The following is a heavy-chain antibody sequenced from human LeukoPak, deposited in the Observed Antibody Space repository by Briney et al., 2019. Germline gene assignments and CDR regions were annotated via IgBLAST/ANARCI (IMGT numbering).Heavy chain of an antibody. J-gene: IGHJ4*02. CDR2: ISSSGSTI. V-gene: IGHV3-11*04. D-gene: IGHD3-9*01. CDR1: GFTFSDYY. Sequence: GGSLRLSCAASGFTFSDYYMSWIRQAPGKGLEWVSYISSSGSTIYYADSVKGRFTISRDNAKNSLYLQMNSLRAEDTAVYYCARDGPMYYDILTGHFDYWGQGTLVTVSS. CDR3: ARDGPMYYDILTGHFDY.